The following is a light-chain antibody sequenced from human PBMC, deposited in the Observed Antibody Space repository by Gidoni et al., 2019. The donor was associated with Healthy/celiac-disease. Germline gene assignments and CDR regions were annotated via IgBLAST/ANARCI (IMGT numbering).Light chain of an antibody. CDR3: QVWDSSSDYV. CDR2: DDR. Sequence: SYVLTQPPSVSVAPGQTARITCGGNNIGSESVHWYHQKAGRAPVLVVYDDRDRPSGIPERFSGSNSGNTATLTISRVEAGDEADYYCQVWDSSSDYVFGPGTRVTVL. J-gene: IGLJ1*01. CDR1: NIGSES. V-gene: IGLV3-21*02.